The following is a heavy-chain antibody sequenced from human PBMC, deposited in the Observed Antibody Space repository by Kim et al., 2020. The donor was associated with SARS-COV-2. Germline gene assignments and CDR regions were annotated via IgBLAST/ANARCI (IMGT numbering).Heavy chain of an antibody. J-gene: IGHJ5*02. V-gene: IGHV4-39*01. CDR2: IYYSGST. CDR3: ARQWYSSGNNWFDP. Sequence: SETLSLTCTVSGGSISSSSYYWGWIRQPPGKGLEWIGSIYYSGSTYYNPSLKSRVTISVDTSKNQFSLKLSSVTAADTAVYYCARQWYSSGNNWFDPWGQGTLVTVSS. D-gene: IGHD6-19*01. CDR1: GGSISSSSYY.